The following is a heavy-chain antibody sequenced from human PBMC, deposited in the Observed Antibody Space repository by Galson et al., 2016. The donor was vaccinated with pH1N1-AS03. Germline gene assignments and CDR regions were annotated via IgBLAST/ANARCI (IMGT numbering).Heavy chain of an antibody. J-gene: IGHJ4*02. Sequence: LSLTCSVSGGSITTDYWNWIRQPPGKGLEWIGYVSHDGNTNYNPSLYSRVTMSVDTSKNQFSLKLNSVSAADTAVYYCARMRVVAASDTSGYYYFDFWGQAALVTVSS. V-gene: IGHV4-59*08. D-gene: IGHD3-22*01. CDR1: GGSITTDY. CDR2: VSHDGNT. CDR3: ARMRVVAASDTSGYYYFDF.